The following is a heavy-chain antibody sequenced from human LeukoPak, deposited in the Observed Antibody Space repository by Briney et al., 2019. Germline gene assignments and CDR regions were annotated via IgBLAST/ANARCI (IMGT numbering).Heavy chain of an antibody. D-gene: IGHD6-6*01. Sequence: PGGSLRLSCAASGFTVSSNYMSWVRQAPGKGLEWVSVIYSGGSTYYADSVKGRFTISRDNSKNTLYLQMNGLRAEDTAVYYCASLYSSSSNYFDYWGQGTLVTVSS. V-gene: IGHV3-53*01. CDR2: IYSGGST. CDR1: GFTVSSNY. J-gene: IGHJ4*02. CDR3: ASLYSSSSNYFDY.